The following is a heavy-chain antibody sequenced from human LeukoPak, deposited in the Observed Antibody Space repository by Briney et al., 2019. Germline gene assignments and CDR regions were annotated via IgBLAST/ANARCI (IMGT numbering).Heavy chain of an antibody. V-gene: IGHV4-31*03. CDR2: IYYSGST. D-gene: IGHD2-15*01. Sequence: SETLSLTCTVSGGSISSGGYYWSWIRQHPGKGLEWIGYIYYSGSTYYNPSLKSRVTISVDTSKNQFSLKLSSVTAADTAVYYCARWARGNCSGGSCYGFDYWGQGTLVTVSS. CDR3: ARWARGNCSGGSCYGFDY. J-gene: IGHJ4*02. CDR1: GGSISSGGYY.